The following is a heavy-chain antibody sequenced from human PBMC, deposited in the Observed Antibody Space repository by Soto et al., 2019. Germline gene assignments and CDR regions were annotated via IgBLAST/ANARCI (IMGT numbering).Heavy chain of an antibody. CDR3: ARPLWTSGYYIVFDS. CDR2: VFSGGRT. CDR1: GASTGGYY. D-gene: IGHD3-3*01. V-gene: IGHV4-4*08. Sequence: QVQLQESGPGLLKPSETLSLTCTISGASTGGYYWSWIRQSPGRGLEWIGCVFSGGRTNFSPSLRSRAAISIQTSKRQVVLTLTSVTAADTALYCCARPLWTSGYYIVFDSWGQGAQGIVSS. J-gene: IGHJ4*02.